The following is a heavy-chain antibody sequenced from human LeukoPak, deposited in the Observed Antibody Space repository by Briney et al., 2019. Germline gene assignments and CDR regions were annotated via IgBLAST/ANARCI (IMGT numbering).Heavy chain of an antibody. CDR3: ARGGYSSSWANDY. D-gene: IGHD6-13*01. V-gene: IGHV4-59*08. CDR2: IYYSGST. Sequence: SETLSLTCTVSGGSITSYYWSWIRQPPGKGLEWIGYIYYSGSTNYNPSLKSRVTISVDTSKNQFSLKLSSVTAADTAVYYCARGGYSSSWANDYWGQGTLVTVSS. CDR1: GGSITSYY. J-gene: IGHJ4*02.